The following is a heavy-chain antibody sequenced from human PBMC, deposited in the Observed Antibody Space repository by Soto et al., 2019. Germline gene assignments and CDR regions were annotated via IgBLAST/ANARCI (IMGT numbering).Heavy chain of an antibody. CDR2: ISGGGSNT. J-gene: IGHJ4*02. V-gene: IGHV3-23*01. Sequence: GGSLRLSCAASGFTFSSYAMSWVRQAPGKGLEWVSGISGGGSNTFYADSVKGRFTISRGNSKNTLLLQMNSLGAEDTAVYYCAKDSNKYSSSLRGRYFDYWGQGIGVTVSS. CDR1: GFTFSSYA. D-gene: IGHD4-4*01. CDR3: AKDSNKYSSSLRGRYFDY.